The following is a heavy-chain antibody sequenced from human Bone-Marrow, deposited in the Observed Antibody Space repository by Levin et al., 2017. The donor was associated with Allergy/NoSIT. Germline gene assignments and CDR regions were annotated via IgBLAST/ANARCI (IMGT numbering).Heavy chain of an antibody. J-gene: IGHJ6*02. Sequence: GGSLRLSCAASGFTVSSNYMTWVRQAPGKGLEWLSIIYSGGRTYYADSVKGRFTISRDNAKNTLYLQMNSLRAEDTAVYYGARGGEGTRTDEGMDVWGQGTTVTVSS. D-gene: IGHD1-1*01. CDR1: GFTVSSNY. V-gene: IGHV3-53*01. CDR2: IYSGGRT. CDR3: ARGGEGTRTDEGMDV.